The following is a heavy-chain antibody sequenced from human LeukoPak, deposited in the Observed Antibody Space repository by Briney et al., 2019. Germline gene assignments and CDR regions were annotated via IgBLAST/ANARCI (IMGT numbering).Heavy chain of an antibody. J-gene: IGHJ4*02. CDR3: ARSRDSSGYYYLI. D-gene: IGHD3-22*01. Sequence: GESLKISCEASGYTFTNYWIAWVRQMPGKGLEWMGIIYPDDSDTKYSPSFQGQVTISADKSISTAYLQWSSLKAADTATYYCARSRDSSGYYYLIWGQGTLVTVSS. CDR2: IYPDDSDT. CDR1: GYTFTNYW. V-gene: IGHV5-51*01.